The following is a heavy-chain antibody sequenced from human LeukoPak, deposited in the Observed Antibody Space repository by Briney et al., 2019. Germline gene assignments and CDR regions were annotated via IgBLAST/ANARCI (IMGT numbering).Heavy chain of an antibody. D-gene: IGHD6-19*01. CDR3: TRRTRYSSGWFDP. V-gene: IGHV3-49*03. CDR2: IRSKAYGGTT. CDR1: GFTFGDYA. Sequence: GGSLRLSCTASGFTFGDYAMSWFRQAPGKGLGWVGFIRSKAYGGTTEYAASVKGRFTISRDDSKSIAYLQMNSLKTEDTAVYYCTRRTRYSSGWFDPWGQGTLVTVSS. J-gene: IGHJ5*02.